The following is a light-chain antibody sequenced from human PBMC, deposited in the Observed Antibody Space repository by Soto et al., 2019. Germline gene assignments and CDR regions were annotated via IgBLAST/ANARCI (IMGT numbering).Light chain of an antibody. CDR1: QSVSSN. V-gene: IGKV3-15*01. Sequence: EIVMTQSPATLSVSPGERATLSCRASQSVSSNLAWYQQKPGQAPRLVLYGASTRATGVPASFSGSGSGTEFILTNSSLQSGDSAVYFCQQYYNLPLTFGPGTKVDIK. CDR2: GAS. CDR3: QQYYNLPLT. J-gene: IGKJ3*01.